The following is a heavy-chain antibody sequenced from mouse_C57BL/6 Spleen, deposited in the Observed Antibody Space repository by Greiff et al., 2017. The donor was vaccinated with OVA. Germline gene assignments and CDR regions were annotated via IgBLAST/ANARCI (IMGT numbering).Heavy chain of an antibody. CDR1: GYTFTSYW. Sequence: QVQLQQPGAELVKPGASVKLSCKASGYTFTSYWMHWVKQRPGRGLEWIGRIDPNSGGTKYNEKFKSKATLTVDKPSSTAYMQLSSLTSEDSAVYYGASITTVVATDAMDYWGQGTSVTVSS. V-gene: IGHV1-72*01. CDR2: IDPNSGGT. J-gene: IGHJ4*01. CDR3: ASITTVVATDAMDY. D-gene: IGHD1-1*01.